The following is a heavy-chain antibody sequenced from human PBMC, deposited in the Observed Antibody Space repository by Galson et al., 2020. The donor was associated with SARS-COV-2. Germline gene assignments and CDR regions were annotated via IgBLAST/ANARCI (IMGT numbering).Heavy chain of an antibody. CDR2: IYSGGST. CDR1: GFTVSSNY. V-gene: IGHV3-53*01. CDR3: ARGVKPAAGIVNF. J-gene: IGHJ4*02. Sequence: GGSLRLSCAASGFTVSSNYMSWVRQAPGKGLEWVSVIYSGGSTHYADSVKGRFTISRDDSKNTLHLQMNSLRAEDTAVYYCARGVKPAAGIVNFWGQGPLVTVSS. D-gene: IGHD6-13*01.